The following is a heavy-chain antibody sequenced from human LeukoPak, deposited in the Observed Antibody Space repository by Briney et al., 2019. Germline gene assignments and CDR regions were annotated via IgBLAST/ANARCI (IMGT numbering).Heavy chain of an antibody. D-gene: IGHD6-13*01. Sequence: GGSLRLSCAASGFTFDDYGMSWVRQARGKGLEWVSGINWNGGSTGYADSVKGRFTISRDNAKNSLYLQMNSLRAEDTALYYCARGGIAAAGTYGYYYYYYNMDVWGKGTTVTVSS. CDR1: GFTFDDYG. V-gene: IGHV3-20*04. CDR2: INWNGGST. CDR3: ARGGIAAAGTYGYYYYYYNMDV. J-gene: IGHJ6*03.